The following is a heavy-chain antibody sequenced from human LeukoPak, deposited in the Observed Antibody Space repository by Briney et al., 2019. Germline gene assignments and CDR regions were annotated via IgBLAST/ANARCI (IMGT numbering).Heavy chain of an antibody. D-gene: IGHD3-9*01. V-gene: IGHV3-21*01. J-gene: IGHJ4*02. CDR1: GFTFSNSA. Sequence: PGGSLRLSCAASGFTFSNSAMDWVRQVPGKGLEWVSSIDYDSSHIYYAASVRGRFTISRDNARNSVYLQMNSLRVEDTAVYYCARDPLRYLRVGHYDYWGQGTLVAVSS. CDR2: IDYDSSHI. CDR3: ARDPLRYLRVGHYDY.